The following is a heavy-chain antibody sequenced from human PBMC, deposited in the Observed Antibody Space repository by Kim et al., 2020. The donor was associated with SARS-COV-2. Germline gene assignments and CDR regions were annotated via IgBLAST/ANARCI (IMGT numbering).Heavy chain of an antibody. D-gene: IGHD3-10*01. V-gene: IGHV3-30-3*01. Sequence: GGSLRLSCAASGFTLSTYAMHWVRQTPGKGLEWVAVISYDGSNKYYADSVKGRFTISRDNSKNTLYLQMNSLRPEDTAVYHCARDPWSRLRGLIYSYYGMDVWGQGTTVTVSS. CDR2: ISYDGSNK. CDR1: GFTLSTYA. J-gene: IGHJ6*02. CDR3: ARDPWSRLRGLIYSYYGMDV.